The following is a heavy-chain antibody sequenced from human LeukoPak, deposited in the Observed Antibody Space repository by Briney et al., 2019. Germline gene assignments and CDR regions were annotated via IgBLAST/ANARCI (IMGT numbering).Heavy chain of an antibody. CDR2: IYYSGST. CDR1: GGSISSYY. Sequence: SETLSLTXTVSGGSISSYYWSWITQPPGKGLVWWGYIYYSGSTNYNPSLKSRVTISVDTAKNQFSLKLSSVTAADTAVYYCAREQGYCSSTSCYRDYYYYMDVWGKGTTVTVSS. D-gene: IGHD2-2*02. J-gene: IGHJ6*03. CDR3: AREQGYCSSTSCYRDYYYYMDV. V-gene: IGHV4-59*01.